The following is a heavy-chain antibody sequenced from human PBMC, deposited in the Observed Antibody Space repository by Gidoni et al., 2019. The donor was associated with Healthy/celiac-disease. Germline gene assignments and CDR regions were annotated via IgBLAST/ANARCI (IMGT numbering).Heavy chain of an antibody. J-gene: IGHJ6*02. CDR2: IIPILGIA. CDR3: ATGREAHYYYYGMDV. D-gene: IGHD1-26*01. CDR1: GGTFSSYT. Sequence: QVQLVQSGAAVMKPGSSVKVSCKASGGTFSSYTISWVRQAPGQGLEWMGRIIPILGIASYAQKFQGRVTITADKSTSTAYMELSSLRSEDTAVYYCATGREAHYYYYGMDVWGQGTTVTVSS. V-gene: IGHV1-69*02.